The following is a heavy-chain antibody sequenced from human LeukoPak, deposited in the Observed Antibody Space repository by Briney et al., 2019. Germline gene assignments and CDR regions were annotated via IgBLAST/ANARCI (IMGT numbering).Heavy chain of an antibody. J-gene: IGHJ4*02. CDR1: GYTFTGYY. Sequence: GASVKVSCYASGYTFTGYYMHWVRQAPGQGLEWMGRINPNSGGTNYAQKFQGRVTMTRDTSISTAYMELSRLRSDDTAVYYCARVYYYDSSGYYYEDYWGQGTLVTVSS. CDR2: INPNSGGT. D-gene: IGHD3-22*01. V-gene: IGHV1-2*02. CDR3: ARVYYYDSSGYYYEDY.